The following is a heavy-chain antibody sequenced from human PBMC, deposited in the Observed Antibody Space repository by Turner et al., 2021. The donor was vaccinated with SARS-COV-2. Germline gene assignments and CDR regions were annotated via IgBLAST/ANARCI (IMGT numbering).Heavy chain of an antibody. Sequence: QVELVESGGGVVQAGRYLRLSLAASGFTFSTYAMHLVCQAPGSGLVLLAVISYHVSNKYYADSVKSRFTIATYNSKYTLYLQMNSLRAEDTSVYYCARARGSTYYRAFDYVGQETLVTVSS. CDR2: ISYHVSNK. J-gene: IGHJ4*02. D-gene: IGHD3-3*01. CDR3: ARARGSTYYRAFDY. CDR1: GFTFSTYA. V-gene: IGHV3-30-3*01.